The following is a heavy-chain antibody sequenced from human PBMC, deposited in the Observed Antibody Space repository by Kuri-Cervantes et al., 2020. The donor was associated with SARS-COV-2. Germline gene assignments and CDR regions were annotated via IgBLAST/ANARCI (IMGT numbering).Heavy chain of an antibody. CDR2: ISYDGSNK. J-gene: IGHJ5*02. D-gene: IGHD1-26*01. CDR3: ASEDSGSYFRGRGMFDP. V-gene: IGHV3-30*03. CDR1: GFTFSSYG. Sequence: GGSLRLSCAASGFTFSSYGMHWVRQAPGKGLEWVAVISYDGSNKYYADSVKGRFTISRDNSKNTLYLQMNSLRAEDTAVYYCASEDSGSYFRGRGMFDPWGQGTLVTVSS.